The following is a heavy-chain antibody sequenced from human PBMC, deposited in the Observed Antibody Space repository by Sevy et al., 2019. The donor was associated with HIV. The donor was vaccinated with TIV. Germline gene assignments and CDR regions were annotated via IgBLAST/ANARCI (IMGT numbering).Heavy chain of an antibody. CDR3: TRLGGLTDYGMDV. D-gene: IGHD1-26*01. CDR2: IYYNVRI. CDR1: GGSVTSDTYY. J-gene: IGHJ6*02. V-gene: IGHV4-61*01. Sequence: SETLSLTCTVSGGSVTSDTYYWTWIRQPPGKGLEFIGYIYYNVRINYNPSLKSRVTILVDTSKNQFSLKLTSVTAADTAVYYCTRLGGLTDYGMDVWGQGTTVTVSS.